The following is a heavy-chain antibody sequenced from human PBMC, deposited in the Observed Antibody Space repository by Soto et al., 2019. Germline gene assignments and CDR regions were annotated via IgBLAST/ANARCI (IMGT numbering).Heavy chain of an antibody. V-gene: IGHV3-30-3*01. Sequence: GGSLRLSCAASGFTFSSYAMHWVRQAPGKGLEWVAVISYDGSNKYYADSVKGRFTISRDNSKNTLYLQMNSLRAEDTAVYYCARDRNLEWLPEPHSGMDVWGQGTTVTVSS. CDR2: ISYDGSNK. CDR3: ARDRNLEWLPEPHSGMDV. J-gene: IGHJ6*02. CDR1: GFTFSSYA. D-gene: IGHD3-3*01.